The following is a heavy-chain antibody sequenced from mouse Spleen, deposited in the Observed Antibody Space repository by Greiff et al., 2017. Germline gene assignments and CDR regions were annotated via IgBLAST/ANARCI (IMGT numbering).Heavy chain of an antibody. J-gene: IGHJ2*01. CDR2: ISYDGSN. Sequence: ESGPGLVKPSQSLYLTCSVTGYSITSGYYWNWIRQFPGNKLEWMGYISYDGSNNYNPSLKNRISITRDTSKNQFFLKLNSVTTEDTATYYCAANWDDPLYFDYWGQGTTLTVSS. CDR1: GYSITSGYY. D-gene: IGHD4-1*01. V-gene: IGHV3-6*01. CDR3: AANWDDPLYFDY.